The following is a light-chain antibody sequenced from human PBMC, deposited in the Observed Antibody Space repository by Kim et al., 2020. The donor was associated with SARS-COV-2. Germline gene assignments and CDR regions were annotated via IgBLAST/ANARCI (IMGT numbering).Light chain of an antibody. J-gene: IGKJ5*01. CDR1: QSVGRNY. CDR2: DAS. CDR3: QQCATSPLT. V-gene: IGKV3-20*01. Sequence: SPGERATLSCRASQSVGRNYLAWYQHKPGQAPRLLIYDASSRAIGIPDRFTGSGSGTDFTLTISRLEPEDFAVYYCQQCATSPLTFGQGTRLEIK.